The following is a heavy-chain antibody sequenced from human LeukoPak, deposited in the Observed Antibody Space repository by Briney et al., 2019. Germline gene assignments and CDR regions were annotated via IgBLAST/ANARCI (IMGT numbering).Heavy chain of an antibody. CDR2: IYTSGST. D-gene: IGHD2-21*02. Sequence: SETLSLTCTVSGYSISSGYYWSWIRQPAGKGLEWIGRIYTSGSTNYNPSLKSRVTISVDTSKNQFSLKLSSVTAADTAVYYCASSYCGGDCYSEFPLRSYYFDYWGQGTLVTVSS. V-gene: IGHV4-61*02. J-gene: IGHJ4*02. CDR3: ASSYCGGDCYSEFPLRSYYFDY. CDR1: GYSISSGYY.